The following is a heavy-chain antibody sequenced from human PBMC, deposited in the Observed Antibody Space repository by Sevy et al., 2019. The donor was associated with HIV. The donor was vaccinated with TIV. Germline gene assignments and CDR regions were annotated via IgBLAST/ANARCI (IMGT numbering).Heavy chain of an antibody. V-gene: IGHV4-39*01. Sequence: SETLSLTCTVSGGSISSSSYYWGWIRQPPGKGLEWIGSIYYRGSTYYNPSLKSRVTISVDTSKNQFSLKLSSVTAADTAVYYCATTPWGNYGMDVWGQGTTVTVSS. J-gene: IGHJ6*02. CDR3: ATTPWGNYGMDV. D-gene: IGHD3-16*01. CDR1: GGSISSSSYY. CDR2: IYYRGST.